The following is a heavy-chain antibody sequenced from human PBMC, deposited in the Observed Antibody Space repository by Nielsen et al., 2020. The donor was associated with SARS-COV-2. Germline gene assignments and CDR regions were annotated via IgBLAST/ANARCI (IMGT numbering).Heavy chain of an antibody. J-gene: IGHJ6*02. V-gene: IGHV1-69*13. D-gene: IGHD3-16*01. CDR2: IIPIFGIP. CDR1: GGTFSSYA. CDR3: ARRGEGYGDYYGMDV. Sequence: SVKVSCKASGGTFSSYAISWVRQAPGQGLEWMGGIIPIFGIPNYAQKFQGRVTITADESTGTAYMELSSLRSEDTAIYYCARRGEGYGDYYGMDVWGQGTTVTVSS.